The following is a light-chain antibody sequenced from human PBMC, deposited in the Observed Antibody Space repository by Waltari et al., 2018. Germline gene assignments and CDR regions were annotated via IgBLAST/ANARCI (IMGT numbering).Light chain of an antibody. Sequence: DIQMTQSPSSVSASLGDRVTITCRASQGITSWVSWYQQKPGRAPKLLIHAASSLQSGVPPRFSGSGSGTLVTLTISSLQPEDCATYYCQQSHYFPPTFGQGTKVEIK. V-gene: IGKV1-12*01. J-gene: IGKJ1*01. CDR3: QQSHYFPPT. CDR2: AAS. CDR1: QGITSW.